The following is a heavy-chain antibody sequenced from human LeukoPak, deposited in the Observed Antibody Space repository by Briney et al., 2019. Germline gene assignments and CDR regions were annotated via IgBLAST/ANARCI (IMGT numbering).Heavy chain of an antibody. CDR1: GFTFDDYG. V-gene: IGHV3-21*01. J-gene: IGHJ4*02. Sequence: GGSLRLSCAASGFTFDDYGMSWVRQAPGKGLEWVSSISSSSSYIYYADSVKGRFTISRDNAKNSLYLQMNSLRAEDTAVYYCAREDPSLLLKFDYWGQGTLVTVSS. CDR3: AREDPSLLLKFDY. CDR2: ISSSSSYI.